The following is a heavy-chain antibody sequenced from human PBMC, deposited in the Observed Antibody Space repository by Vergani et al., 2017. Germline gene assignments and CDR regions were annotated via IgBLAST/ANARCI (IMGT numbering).Heavy chain of an antibody. V-gene: IGHV3-74*01. D-gene: IGHD2-15*01. CDR2: INSDGSST. Sequence: EVQLVESGGGLVQPGGSLRLSCAASGFTFSSYWMHWVRQAPGKGLVWVSRINSDGSSTSYADSVKGRFTISRDNAKNTLYLQMNSLRAEDTAVYYCAKGYCSGGSCYSEKYYYYGMDVWGQGTTVTVSS. J-gene: IGHJ6*02. CDR1: GFTFSSYW. CDR3: AKGYCSGGSCYSEKYYYYGMDV.